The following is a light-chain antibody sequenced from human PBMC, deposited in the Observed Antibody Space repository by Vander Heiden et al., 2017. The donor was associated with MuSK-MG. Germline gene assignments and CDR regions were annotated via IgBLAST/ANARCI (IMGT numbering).Light chain of an antibody. CDR1: QDIRNY. CDR2: DAS. Sequence: EIQLPQSPSSLAAPVGDRVTITCQASQDIRNYLNWYQQKPGKAPKFLIYDASNLETGVPSRFSGSGSGTDFTFTISSLQAEDIATYYCQQYDNLPLTFGGGTKVEIK. CDR3: QQYDNLPLT. J-gene: IGKJ4*01. V-gene: IGKV1-33*01.